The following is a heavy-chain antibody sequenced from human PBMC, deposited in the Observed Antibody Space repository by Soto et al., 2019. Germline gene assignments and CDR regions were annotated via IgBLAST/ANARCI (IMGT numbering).Heavy chain of an antibody. D-gene: IGHD2-2*01. CDR1: GGSISSYY. Sequence: SETLSLTSTVSGGSISSYYWSWIRQTPGKGLEWIGYIYYSGSTNYNPSLKSRVTISVDTSKNQFSLKVTSVTAADTAVYYCARLHGYCISSSCHGHYAMDVWGQGTTVTVSS. V-gene: IGHV4-59*08. CDR2: IYYSGST. J-gene: IGHJ6*02. CDR3: ARLHGYCISSSCHGHYAMDV.